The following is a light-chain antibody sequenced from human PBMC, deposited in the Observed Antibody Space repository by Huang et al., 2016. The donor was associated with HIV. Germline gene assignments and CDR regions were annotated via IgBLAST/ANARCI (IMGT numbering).Light chain of an antibody. CDR1: QSVGIN. CDR3: QQYNNWPPYT. J-gene: IGKJ2*01. CDR2: GAS. V-gene: IGKV3-15*01. Sequence: EIVMTQFPATLCVSPGERATLSCRASQSVGINLAWYQPKPGEAPRLRIYGASTRATGSTARFSGSGSGTEFTLTISSLQSEDFEGYYCQQYNNWPPYTFGRGTKLEIK.